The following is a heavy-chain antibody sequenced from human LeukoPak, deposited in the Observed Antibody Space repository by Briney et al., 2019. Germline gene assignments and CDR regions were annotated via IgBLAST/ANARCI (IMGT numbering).Heavy chain of an antibody. D-gene: IGHD2-15*01. CDR2: MNNAGST. CDR1: GFSVNNNY. Sequence: GGSLRLSCAASGFSVNNNYMNWVRQAPGKGLEWVSVMNNAGSTYYADSVKGRFTIHRDSSKKTLYLQMNSLRAEDTAVYYCAKLVVVAAPLDYWGQGTLVTVSS. J-gene: IGHJ4*02. V-gene: IGHV3-53*05. CDR3: AKLVVVAAPLDY.